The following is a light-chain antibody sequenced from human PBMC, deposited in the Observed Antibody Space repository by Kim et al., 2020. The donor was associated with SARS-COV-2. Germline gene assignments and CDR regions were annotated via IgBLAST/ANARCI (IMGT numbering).Light chain of an antibody. J-gene: IGLJ1*01. Sequence: LGQTVRITCQGDSLKNYYASRYRQKPGQAPVLVIYRKSDRPSGIPDRFSGSSSGNTASLTITGAQAEDEADYYCNSRDSSGNHYVFGTGTKVTVL. CDR3: NSRDSSGNHYV. CDR2: RKS. V-gene: IGLV3-19*01. CDR1: SLKNYY.